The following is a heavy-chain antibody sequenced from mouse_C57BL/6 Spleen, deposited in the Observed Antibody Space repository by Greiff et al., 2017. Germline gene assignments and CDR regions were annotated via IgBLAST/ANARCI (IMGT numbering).Heavy chain of an antibody. CDR3: ARGGLPYYYAMDY. D-gene: IGHD2-4*01. J-gene: IGHJ4*01. CDR2: ISSGSSTI. Sequence: EVMLVESGGGLVKPGGSLKLSCAASGFTFSDYGMHWVRQAPEKGLEWVAYISSGSSTIYYADTVKGRFTISRDNAKNTLCLQMTSLRSEDTAMYYGARGGLPYYYAMDYWGQGTSVTVSS. CDR1: GFTFSDYG. V-gene: IGHV5-17*01.